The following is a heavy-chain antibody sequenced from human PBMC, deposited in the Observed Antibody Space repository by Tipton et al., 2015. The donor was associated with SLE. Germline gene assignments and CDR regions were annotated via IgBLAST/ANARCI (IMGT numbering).Heavy chain of an antibody. CDR1: GGSISSSSYY. J-gene: IGHJ3*02. CDR3: VRPGSSSPHDAFDM. Sequence: TLSLTCTVSGGSISSSSYYWGWIRQPPGKGLEWIGSIYPSGSTNCNPSLKSRVTISIDTSKQQFSLKLRSVTAADTAVYYCVRPGSSSPHDAFDMWGQGTMVTVSS. V-gene: IGHV4-39*07. CDR2: IYPSGST. D-gene: IGHD6-6*01.